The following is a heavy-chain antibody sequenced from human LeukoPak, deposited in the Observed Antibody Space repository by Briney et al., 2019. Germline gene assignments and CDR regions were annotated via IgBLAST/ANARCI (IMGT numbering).Heavy chain of an antibody. Sequence: GGSLRLSCAASGFTFSSYWMSWVRQAPGKGLEWVANIKTDGSEKYYVDSVKGRFTISRDNAENSLYLQMNSLRAEDTAVYYCAKDRVDGWTDAFDIWGQGTMVTVSS. CDR1: GFTFSSYW. V-gene: IGHV3-7*01. D-gene: IGHD2-2*03. J-gene: IGHJ3*02. CDR2: IKTDGSEK. CDR3: AKDRVDGWTDAFDI.